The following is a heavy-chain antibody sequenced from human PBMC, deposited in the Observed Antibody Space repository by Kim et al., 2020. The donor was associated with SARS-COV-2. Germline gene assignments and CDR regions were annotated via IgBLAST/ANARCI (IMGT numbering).Heavy chain of an antibody. CDR2: ISAYNGNT. Sequence: ASVKVSCKASGYTFTSYGISWVRQAPGQGLEWMGWISAYNGNTNYAQKLQGRVTMTTDTSTSTAYMELRSLRSDDTAVYYCASPRLSGAAAGTRDAFDIWGQGTMVTVSS. CDR1: GYTFTSYG. D-gene: IGHD6-13*01. J-gene: IGHJ3*02. V-gene: IGHV1-18*01. CDR3: ASPRLSGAAAGTRDAFDI.